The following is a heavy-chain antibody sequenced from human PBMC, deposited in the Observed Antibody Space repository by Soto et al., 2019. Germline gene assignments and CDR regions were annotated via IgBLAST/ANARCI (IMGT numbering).Heavy chain of an antibody. CDR2: ITASSAYI. CDR1: GFTFNTYD. Sequence: EVQLVESGGGLVKPGGFLRLSCAASGFTFNTYDMNWVRQAPGKGLAWVSSITASSAYIYYADSVRGRINISRDNAKNALFLQMHSMRAEDTAVYYCVRSGTARLLRHSWFDTWGQGTLVTVSS. CDR3: VRSGTARLLRHSWFDT. V-gene: IGHV3-21*01. J-gene: IGHJ5*02. D-gene: IGHD2-21*01.